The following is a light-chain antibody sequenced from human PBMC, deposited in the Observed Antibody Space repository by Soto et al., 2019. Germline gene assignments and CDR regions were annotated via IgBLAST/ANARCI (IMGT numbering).Light chain of an antibody. Sequence: EIVMTQSPATLSVSPGERATLSCRASQSVSSNLAWHQQKPGQAPRLLIYGASTRATGIPARFSGSGSGTDFTLTISSLQSEDFAVYYCQQYNSWPPYTFGQGTKREI. J-gene: IGKJ2*01. CDR2: GAS. V-gene: IGKV3-15*01. CDR3: QQYNSWPPYT. CDR1: QSVSSN.